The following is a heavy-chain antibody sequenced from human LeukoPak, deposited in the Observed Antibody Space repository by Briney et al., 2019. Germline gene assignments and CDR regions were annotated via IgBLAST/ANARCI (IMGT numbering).Heavy chain of an antibody. CDR2: ISSSSSYI. J-gene: IGHJ5*02. D-gene: IGHD4-17*01. CDR1: GFTFSTYS. CDR3: ARVDGDYDNNWFDP. Sequence: GGSLRLSCAASGFTFSTYSMNWVRQAPGKGLEWVSSISSSSSYIYYADSVKGRFTISRDNAKKSVYLQMNSLRAEDTAVYYCARVDGDYDNNWFDPWGQGTLVTVSS. V-gene: IGHV3-21*01.